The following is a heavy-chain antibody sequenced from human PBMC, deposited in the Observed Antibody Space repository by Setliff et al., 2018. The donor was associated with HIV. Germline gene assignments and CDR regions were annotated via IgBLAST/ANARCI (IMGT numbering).Heavy chain of an antibody. CDR3: AKEPKLGGIAAPFDY. V-gene: IGHV3-23*01. CDR2: ISDGGGST. CDR1: GFTFSSYP. D-gene: IGHD6-6*01. J-gene: IGHJ4*02. Sequence: GGSLRLSCAASGFTFSSYPMSWVRQSPGKGPEWVSAISDGGGSTYYAVSVKGRFTISRDNSKNTLYLQMNSLRVEDTAVYYCAKEPKLGGIAAPFDYWGQGTLVPSPQ.